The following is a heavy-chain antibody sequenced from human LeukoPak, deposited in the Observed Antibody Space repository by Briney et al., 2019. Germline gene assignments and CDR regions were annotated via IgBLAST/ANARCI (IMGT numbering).Heavy chain of an antibody. V-gene: IGHV4-39*01. J-gene: IGHJ5*02. CDR1: GGSISSSSYY. Sequence: SETLSLTCTVSGGSISSSSYYWGWIRQPPGKGLEWIGSIYYSGSAYYNPSLKSRVTISVDTSKNQFSLKLSSVTAADTAVYYCATQTYSSSWTVWFDPWGQGTLVTVSS. D-gene: IGHD6-13*01. CDR3: ATQTYSSSWTVWFDP. CDR2: IYYSGSA.